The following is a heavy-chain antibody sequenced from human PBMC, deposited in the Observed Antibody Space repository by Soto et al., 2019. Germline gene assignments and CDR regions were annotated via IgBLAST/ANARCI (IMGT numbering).Heavy chain of an antibody. J-gene: IGHJ6*02. CDR3: TRASPAGRPYYYGVDV. Sequence: TSETLSLTCSVSGASMTSNSDYWGWIRQSPGKGLEWIGSIYSSGSTFYNPSLKSRVTISVDTSNKQLSLRLSSVTATDTAVYYCTRASPAGRPYYYGVDVWGQGTTVTVSS. CDR2: IYSSGST. V-gene: IGHV4-39*01. D-gene: IGHD6-6*01. CDR1: GASMTSNSDY.